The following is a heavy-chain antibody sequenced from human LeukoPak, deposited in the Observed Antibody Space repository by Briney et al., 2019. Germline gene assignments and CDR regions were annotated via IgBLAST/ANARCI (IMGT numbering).Heavy chain of an antibody. CDR1: GYTFSRYS. V-gene: IGHV3-21*04. J-gene: IGHJ6*03. CDR3: ARVFYDSSGYYLLYYYYYMDV. Sequence: GGSLRLSCTASGYTFSRYSMNCVREAPGKGLECVSFISSSSTYIYYAETVKGRFTISRDNAKNSLYLQMTSLRAEDTPVYYCARVFYDSSGYYLLYYYYYMDVWGKGTTVTISS. D-gene: IGHD3-22*01. CDR2: ISSSSTYI.